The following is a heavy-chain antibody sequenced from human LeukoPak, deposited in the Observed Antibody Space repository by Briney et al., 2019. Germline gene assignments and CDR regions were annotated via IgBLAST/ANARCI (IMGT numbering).Heavy chain of an antibody. D-gene: IGHD6-6*01. Sequence: SETLSLTCTVSGGSISSGSYYWSWIRQPAGKGLERIGRIYTSGSTNYNPSLKSRVTISVDTSKNQFSLKLSSVTAADTAVYYCARDADSSFYYYYYYMDVWGKGTTVTVSS. CDR1: GGSISSGSYY. V-gene: IGHV4-61*02. CDR2: IYTSGST. CDR3: ARDADSSFYYYYYYMDV. J-gene: IGHJ6*03.